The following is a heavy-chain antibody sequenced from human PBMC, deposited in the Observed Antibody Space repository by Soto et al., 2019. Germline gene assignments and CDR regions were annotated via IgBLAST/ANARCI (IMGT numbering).Heavy chain of an antibody. J-gene: IGHJ6*02. V-gene: IGHV3-23*01. Sequence: PAGSLRLSCAPSGFTFKNYAMSWVRQAPGKGLEWVSGISVTGGTTYYAHSVKGRFTISRDNSKNTLYLQMNSLRAEDTAVYYCAREISYVSGGHLYYGMDVLGQGTAVTVSS. CDR2: ISVTGGTT. CDR3: AREISYVSGGHLYYGMDV. CDR1: GFTFKNYA. D-gene: IGHD3-16*01.